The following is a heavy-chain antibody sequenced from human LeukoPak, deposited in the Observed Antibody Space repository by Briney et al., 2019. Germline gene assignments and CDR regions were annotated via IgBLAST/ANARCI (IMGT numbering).Heavy chain of an antibody. Sequence: ASVKVSCKASGYTFTSYGICWVRQAPGQGLEWMGWISTYNGKTNYAQKIQGRVTMTTDTSTSTAYMELRSLRSDDRAVYYCARDLPYSSSWESIDYWGQGTLVTVSS. CDR3: ARDLPYSSSWESIDY. D-gene: IGHD6-13*01. CDR1: GYTFTSYG. V-gene: IGHV1-18*01. CDR2: ISTYNGKT. J-gene: IGHJ4*02.